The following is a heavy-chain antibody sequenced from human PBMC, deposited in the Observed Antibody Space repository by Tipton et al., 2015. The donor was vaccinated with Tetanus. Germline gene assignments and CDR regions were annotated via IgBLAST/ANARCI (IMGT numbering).Heavy chain of an antibody. J-gene: IGHJ4*01. CDR2: IYYSGST. Sequence: TLSLTCTVSGASISSGGYFWNWIRHHPGKGLEWIGYIYYSGSTYYNPSLKSRVAISVDTSKNQFFLKVNSVTAADTAVYYCATVGLVTASVKYWGQGTLVTVSS. CDR3: ATVGLVTASVKY. D-gene: IGHD2-21*02. V-gene: IGHV4-31*03. CDR1: GASISSGGYF.